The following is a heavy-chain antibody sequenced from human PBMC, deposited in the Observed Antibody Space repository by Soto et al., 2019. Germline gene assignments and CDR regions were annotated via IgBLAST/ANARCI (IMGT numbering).Heavy chain of an antibody. Sequence: QVQLVQSGAEVKKPGSSVKVSCKASGGTFNTYAFSWVRQAPGQGFEWMGWIIPVFRTPDYAQRFQGRVTIIADESTSTAYMELSRLRSEDTAVYYCARDKERQRLGGNYYYAMDVWGQGTTVTVSS. CDR1: GGTFNTYA. CDR3: ARDKERQRLGGNYYYAMDV. J-gene: IGHJ6*02. V-gene: IGHV1-69*12. D-gene: IGHD5-12*01. CDR2: IIPVFRTP.